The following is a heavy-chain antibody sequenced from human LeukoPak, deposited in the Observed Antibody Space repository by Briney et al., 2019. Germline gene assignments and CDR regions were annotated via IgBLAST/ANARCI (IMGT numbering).Heavy chain of an antibody. Sequence: GRTLRLSCGASGLTFSSYGIHWVRQAPGKGLEWVAFIWYDGSNKYYADSVKGRFTISRDNSKNTLYLQMNSLRAEDTAVYYCARDSGSYTTIDYWGQGTLVTVSS. V-gene: IGHV3-33*01. CDR3: ARDSGSYTTIDY. D-gene: IGHD1-26*01. CDR2: IWYDGSNK. J-gene: IGHJ4*02. CDR1: GLTFSSYG.